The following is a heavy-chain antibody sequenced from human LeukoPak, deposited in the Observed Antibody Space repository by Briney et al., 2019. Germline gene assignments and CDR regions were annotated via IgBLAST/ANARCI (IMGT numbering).Heavy chain of an antibody. CDR2: IWYDGSNK. V-gene: IGHV3-33*01. J-gene: IGHJ4*02. CDR1: GFTFSSYG. Sequence: GGSLRLSCAASGFTFSSYGMHWVRQAPGKGLEWVAVIWYDGSNKYYADSVKGRFTISRDNSKNTLYLQMNSLRAEDTAVYYCARDNYYVEYCFDYWGQGTLVTVSS. CDR3: ARDNYYVEYCFDY. D-gene: IGHD3-10*02.